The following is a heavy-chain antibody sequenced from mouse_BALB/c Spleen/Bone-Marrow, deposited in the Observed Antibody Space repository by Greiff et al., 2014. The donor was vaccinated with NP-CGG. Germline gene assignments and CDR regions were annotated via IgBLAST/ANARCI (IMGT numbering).Heavy chain of an antibody. V-gene: IGHV1-7*01. CDR3: ARRETTALDY. D-gene: IGHD1-2*01. Sequence: VQLQQSGAELAKPGASVKMSCKASGYTFTSYWMHWVKQRPGQGLKWIGYINPSTGYTEYNQKFKDKATLTADKSSSTAYMQLSSLTSEDSAVYYCARRETTALDYWGQGTTLTVSS. J-gene: IGHJ2*01. CDR1: GYTFTSYW. CDR2: INPSTGYT.